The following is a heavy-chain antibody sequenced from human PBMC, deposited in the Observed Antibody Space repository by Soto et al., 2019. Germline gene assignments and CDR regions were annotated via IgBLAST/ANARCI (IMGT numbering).Heavy chain of an antibody. V-gene: IGHV5-51*01. D-gene: IGHD2-2*01. CDR1: GYSFTSYW. CDR3: ARHKRGGYCSSTSCYAGTGFATHYYYGMDV. Sequence: PGESLKISCKGSGYSFTSYWIGWVRQMPGKGLEWMGIIYPGDSDTRYSPSFQGQVTISADKSISTAYLQWSSLKASDTAMYYCARHKRGGYCSSTSCYAGTGFATHYYYGMDVWGQGTTVTSP. J-gene: IGHJ6*02. CDR2: IYPGDSDT.